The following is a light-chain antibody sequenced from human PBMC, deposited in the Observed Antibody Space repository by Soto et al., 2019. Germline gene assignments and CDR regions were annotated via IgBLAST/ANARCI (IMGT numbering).Light chain of an antibody. CDR1: QSVASNF. J-gene: IGKJ1*01. V-gene: IGKV3-20*01. Sequence: EIVLTQSPGTLSLSPGERATLSCRASQSVASNFLAWYQQRPGQAPRLLIYHTSNRATGIPDRFSGSMSGTDFTLTISRLEPEDFAVYYCQLYGRSLVTFGQGTKVDIK. CDR2: HTS. CDR3: QLYGRSLVT.